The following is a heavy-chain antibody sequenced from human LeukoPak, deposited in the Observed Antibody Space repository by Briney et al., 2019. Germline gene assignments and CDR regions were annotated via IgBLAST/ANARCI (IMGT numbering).Heavy chain of an antibody. J-gene: IGHJ4*02. CDR2: ISDSGGSS. V-gene: IGHV3-23*01. CDR1: GFTFSSYA. Sequence: GGSLRLSCAASGFTFSSYAMSWVRQAPGKGLEWVSAISDSGGSSYSAESVKGRFTISRANSKNTLELQMNSLRTEDKAVYYCAKGASVVVTAPSDYWGQGTLVTVSS. CDR3: AKGASVVVTAPSDY. D-gene: IGHD2-21*02.